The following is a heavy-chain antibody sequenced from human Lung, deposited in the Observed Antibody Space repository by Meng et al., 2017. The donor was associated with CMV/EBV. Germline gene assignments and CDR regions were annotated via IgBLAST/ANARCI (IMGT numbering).Heavy chain of an antibody. V-gene: IGHV3-7*04. CDR1: GFNVGTYW. CDR3: ARVPSSGYSPFDS. D-gene: IGHD3-22*01. J-gene: IGHJ4*02. CDR2: INHEGNWR. Sequence: GGSLRLXCAASGFNVGTYWMTWVRQAPGKGLQWVANINHEGNWRAYVDSVKGRFTISRDNARNSVYLQMNSLRPEDTGVFYCARVPSSGYSPFDSWGPGTLVTVSS.